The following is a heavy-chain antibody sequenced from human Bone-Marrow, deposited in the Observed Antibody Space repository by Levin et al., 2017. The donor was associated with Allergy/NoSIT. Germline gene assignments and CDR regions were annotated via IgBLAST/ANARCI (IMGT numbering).Heavy chain of an antibody. D-gene: IGHD4/OR15-4a*01. CDR3: ARGGRLENVVLSHHLDS. CDR1: GGSMISHY. CDR2: IYSSGTT. Sequence: SETLSLTCTVSGGSMISHYWNWIRQPPGKGLEWIGYIYSSGTTSYNPSLESRVSMSVDTSKNQFSLWLNSVTAADTAVYFCARGGRLENVVLSHHLDSWGQGTLVSVSS. J-gene: IGHJ4*02. V-gene: IGHV4-59*11.